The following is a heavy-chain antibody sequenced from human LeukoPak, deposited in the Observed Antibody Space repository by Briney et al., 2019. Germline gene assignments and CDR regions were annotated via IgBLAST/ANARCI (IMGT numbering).Heavy chain of an antibody. V-gene: IGHV3-48*03. CDR3: ARDRWGRDGYNSNAFYI. J-gene: IGHJ3*02. D-gene: IGHD5-24*01. CDR1: GFTFSSYE. Sequence: QPGGSLRLSCAASGFTFSSYEMNWVRQAPGKGLEWVSYISSSGSTIYYADSVKGRFTISRDNAKNSLYLQMNSLRAEDTAVYYCARDRWGRDGYNSNAFYIWGQGTMVTVSS. CDR2: ISSSGSTI.